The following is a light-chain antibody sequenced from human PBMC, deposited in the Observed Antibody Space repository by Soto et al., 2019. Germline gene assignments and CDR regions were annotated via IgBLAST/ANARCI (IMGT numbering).Light chain of an antibody. CDR1: QSISSY. J-gene: IGKJ1*01. Sequence: DIQMTQSPSSLSASVGDRVTITCRASQSISSYLNWYQQKPGKAPKLLIYAASSLQSGVPSRFSGSASGTDFTLTISSLQPEDFATYYCQQSYTTPWWTFGQGTKVEIK. CDR2: AAS. CDR3: QQSYTTPWWT. V-gene: IGKV1-39*01.